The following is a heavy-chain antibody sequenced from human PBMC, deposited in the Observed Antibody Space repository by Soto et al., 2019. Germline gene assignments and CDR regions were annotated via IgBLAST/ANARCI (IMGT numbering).Heavy chain of an antibody. J-gene: IGHJ4*02. CDR1: RFIFRDYA. CDR3: ARDVGGFNAMFDY. D-gene: IGHD5-12*01. Sequence: VGSLRLSCAASRFIFRDYAMSWVRQTPGKGLEWVSTISTGSVNTHYADSIEGRFTISRDDSKKTLYLQMNSLRAEDTALYYCARDVGGFNAMFDYWGQGTQVTVS. CDR2: ISTGSVNT. V-gene: IGHV3-23*01.